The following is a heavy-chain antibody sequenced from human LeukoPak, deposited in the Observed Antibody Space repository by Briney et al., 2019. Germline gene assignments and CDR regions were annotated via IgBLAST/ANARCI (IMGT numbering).Heavy chain of an antibody. CDR3: AKDQNPYIVLMVYAGGFDY. CDR1: GGTFSNYA. CDR2: IIPIFTTT. J-gene: IGHJ4*02. V-gene: IGHV1-69*06. Sequence: SVKVSCKASGGTFSNYAISWVRQAPGQGLEWMGGIIPIFTTTNYAQKFQGRVTITADKSTNAAYMELSSLRAEDTAVYYCAKDQNPYIVLMVYAGGFDYWGQGTLVTVSS. D-gene: IGHD2-8*01.